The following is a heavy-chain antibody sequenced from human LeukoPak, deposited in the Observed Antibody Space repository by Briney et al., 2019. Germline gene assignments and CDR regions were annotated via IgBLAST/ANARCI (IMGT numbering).Heavy chain of an antibody. D-gene: IGHD6-13*01. CDR3: ARAAAAKGAFDY. CDR2: TYYRSKWFN. Sequence: SQTLSLTCAISGDSVSSNSAAWNWIRQSPSRGLEWQGRTYYRSKWFNDYAVSVKSRITINPDTSKNQFSLQLNSVTPEDTAVYYCARAAAAKGAFDYWGQGTLVTVSS. J-gene: IGHJ4*02. CDR1: GDSVSSNSAA. V-gene: IGHV6-1*01.